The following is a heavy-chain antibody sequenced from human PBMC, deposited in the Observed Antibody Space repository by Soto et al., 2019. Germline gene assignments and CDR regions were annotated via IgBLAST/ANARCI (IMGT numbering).Heavy chain of an antibody. CDR3: ARMTTVTTRFYYYMDV. Sequence: QVTLKESGPVLVKPTETLTLTCTVSGFSLSNARMGVSWIRQPPGKALEWLAHIFSNDEKSYTTSLKSRLTSSKDTSKSQVVLTMTNMDPVDTATYYCARMTTVTTRFYYYMDVWGKGTTVTVSS. D-gene: IGHD4-17*01. CDR2: IFSNDEK. CDR1: GFSLSNARMG. J-gene: IGHJ6*03. V-gene: IGHV2-26*01.